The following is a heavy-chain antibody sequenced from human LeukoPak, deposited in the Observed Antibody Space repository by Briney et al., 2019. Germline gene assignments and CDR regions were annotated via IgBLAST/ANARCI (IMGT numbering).Heavy chain of an antibody. CDR3: ARDQSGTYYDFWSGYYTGSGWFDP. CDR1: GGSISSYY. V-gene: IGHV4-59*01. CDR2: IYYSGST. Sequence: SETLSLTCTVSGGSISSYYWSWIRQPPGNGLEWIGYIYYSGSTNYNPSLKSRVTISVDTCKNQFSLKLSSVTAADTAVYYCARDQSGTYYDFWSGYYTGSGWFDPWGQGTLVTVSS. D-gene: IGHD3-3*01. J-gene: IGHJ5*02.